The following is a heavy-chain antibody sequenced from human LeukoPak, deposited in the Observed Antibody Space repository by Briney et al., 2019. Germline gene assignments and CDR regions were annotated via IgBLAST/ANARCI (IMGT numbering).Heavy chain of an antibody. J-gene: IGHJ6*03. V-gene: IGHV4-34*01. CDR3: ARNTAMVRRGTPYYYYMDV. CDR1: GGSFSGYY. CDR2: INHSGST. D-gene: IGHD5-18*01. Sequence: SETLSLTCAVYGGSFSGYYWSWIRQPPGKGLEWIGEINHSGSTNYNPSLKSRVTISVDTSKNQFSLKLSSVTAADTAVYYCARNTAMVRRGTPYYYYMDVWGKGTTVTVSS.